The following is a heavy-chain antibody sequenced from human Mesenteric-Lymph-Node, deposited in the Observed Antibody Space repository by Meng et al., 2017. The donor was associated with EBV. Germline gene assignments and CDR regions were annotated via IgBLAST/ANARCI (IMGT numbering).Heavy chain of an antibody. CDR3: ARVRSSGSGLIRNYFDY. J-gene: IGHJ4*02. CDR1: GGSFNDYY. V-gene: IGHV4-34*02. Sequence: QVPPQKWGAGLLKPAETLSLSCAVYGGSFNDYYWFWIRQAPGKGLEWIGEINHIRSVYYNPSLKSRVTISVDTSNNQISLRLTSVTAADTAIYYCARVRSSGSGLIRNYFDYWGQGTLVTVSS. D-gene: IGHD6-19*01. CDR2: INHIRSV.